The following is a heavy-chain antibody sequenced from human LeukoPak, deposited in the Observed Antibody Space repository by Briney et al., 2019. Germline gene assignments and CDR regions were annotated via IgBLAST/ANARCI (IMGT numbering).Heavy chain of an antibody. CDR3: AKGSAGDFDY. D-gene: IGHD6-13*01. V-gene: IGHV3-9*01. Sequence: GRSLRLSCAASGFTFEDYAMHWVRQAPGKGPEWVSGISWDSGTIGYADSVKGRFTISRDNAKNSLYLQMNSLRAEDTALYYCAKGSAGDFDYWGQGTLVTVSS. J-gene: IGHJ4*02. CDR2: ISWDSGTI. CDR1: GFTFEDYA.